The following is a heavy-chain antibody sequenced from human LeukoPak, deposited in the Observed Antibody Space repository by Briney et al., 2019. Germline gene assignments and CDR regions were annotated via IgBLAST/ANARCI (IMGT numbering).Heavy chain of an antibody. CDR3: ARSGGQSGWYDRGFDP. V-gene: IGHV1-8*01. D-gene: IGHD6-19*01. J-gene: IGHJ5*02. CDR2: MNPNSGNT. Sequence: ASVKVSCKASGYTFTSYDINWVRQATGQGLEWMGWMNPNSGNTGYAQKFQGRVTMTRNTSISTAYMELSSLRSEDTAVYYCARSGGQSGWYDRGFDPWGQGTLVTVSS. CDR1: GYTFTSYD.